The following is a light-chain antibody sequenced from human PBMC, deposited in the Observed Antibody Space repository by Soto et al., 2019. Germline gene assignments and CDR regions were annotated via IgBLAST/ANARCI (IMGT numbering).Light chain of an antibody. J-gene: IGKJ1*01. V-gene: IGKV3-20*01. CDR1: QSVGSAY. CDR3: QQYAGSRWT. CDR2: GTS. Sequence: DIVLTQSPGTLSLSPGERATLSCRASQSVGSAYLAWYQHKPGQAPRLLIYGTSSRATGIADRVTGSGSGTYFTLTISRLESEDFAVDYCQQYAGSRWTFGQGTKV.